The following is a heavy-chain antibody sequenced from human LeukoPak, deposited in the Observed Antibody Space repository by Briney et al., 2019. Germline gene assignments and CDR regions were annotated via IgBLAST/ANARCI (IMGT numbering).Heavy chain of an antibody. D-gene: IGHD4-17*01. CDR1: GGSISSYY. V-gene: IGHV4-4*07. CDR2: IYTSGST. Sequence: SETLSLTCTVSGGSISSYYWSWIRQPAGKGLEWIGRIYTSGSTNYNPSLKSRVTMSVDTSKNQFSLKLTSVTAADTAVYCCARDGTVTSNFDYWGQGTLVPVSS. CDR3: ARDGTVTSNFDY. J-gene: IGHJ4*02.